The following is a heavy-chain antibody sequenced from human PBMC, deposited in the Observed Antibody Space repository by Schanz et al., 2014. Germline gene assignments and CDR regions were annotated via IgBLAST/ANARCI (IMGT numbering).Heavy chain of an antibody. CDR2: ISGDGTTT. D-gene: IGHD3-3*01. CDR3: AATTILAD. Sequence: VHLVESGGGVVQPGGSLRLSCAASGFTFSVYWMHWVRQPPGKGLVSVSRISGDGTTTSYADSVKGRFTISRDNAKSSLYLQMNSLRDEDTAVYYCAATTILADWGQGTLVTVSS. CDR1: GFTFSVYW. J-gene: IGHJ4*02. V-gene: IGHV3-74*02.